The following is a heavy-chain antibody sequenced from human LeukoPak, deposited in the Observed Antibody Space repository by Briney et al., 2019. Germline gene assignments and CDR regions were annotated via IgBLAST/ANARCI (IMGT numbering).Heavy chain of an antibody. CDR2: ISGGGGRT. CDR3: ARDSGNYYGFDY. V-gene: IGHV3-23*01. J-gene: IGHJ4*02. CDR1: GFTFNSYV. Sequence: GGSPRLSCAASGFTFNSYVMTWVRQAPGKGLEWVSGISGGGGRTYYADSVRGRFTISRDISKNTLYLQINSLRADDTAIYYCARDSGNYYGFDYWGQGTLVTVSS. D-gene: IGHD1-26*01.